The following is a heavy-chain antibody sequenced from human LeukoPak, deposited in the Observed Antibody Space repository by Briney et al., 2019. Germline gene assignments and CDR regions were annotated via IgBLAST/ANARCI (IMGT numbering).Heavy chain of an antibody. CDR2: FYSTGST. Sequence: PSETLSLTCTVSGGSISSYYWTWIRQPAGKGLEWIGRFYSTGSTNYNPSLKSRVTMSVDTSKNQFSLKLSSVTAADTAVYYCARDQYSGSLDYWSQGTLVTVSS. CDR3: ARDQYSGSLDY. CDR1: GGSISSYY. V-gene: IGHV4-4*07. D-gene: IGHD1-26*01. J-gene: IGHJ4*02.